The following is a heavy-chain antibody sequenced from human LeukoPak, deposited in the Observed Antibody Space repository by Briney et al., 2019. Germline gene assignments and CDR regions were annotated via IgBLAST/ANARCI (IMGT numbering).Heavy chain of an antibody. CDR2: IKQDGSEK. CDR3: ARAMYYDFWSGYLYYYGMDV. J-gene: IGHJ6*02. D-gene: IGHD3-3*01. V-gene: IGHV3-7*01. Sequence: PGGSLRLSCAASGFTLSSYWMSWVRQAPGKGLEWVANIKQDGSEKYYVDSVKGRFTISRDNAKNSLYLQMNSLRAEDTAVYYCARAMYYDFWSGYLYYYGMDVWGQGTTVTVSS. CDR1: GFTLSSYW.